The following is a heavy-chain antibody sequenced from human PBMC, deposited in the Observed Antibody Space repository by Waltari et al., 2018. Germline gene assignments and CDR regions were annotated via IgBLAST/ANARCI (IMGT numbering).Heavy chain of an antibody. J-gene: IGHJ4*02. V-gene: IGHV3-7*01. Sequence: EVQLVESGGGLVQPGGSLRFSCTASGFTFSSHWMSWVRQAPGKGLEWVANTNQDGSEKYYVDSVKGRFTISRDNAKNSLYLQMNSLRAEDTAVYYCARGPSVGGDPFDYWGQGTLVTVSS. D-gene: IGHD2-21*02. CDR1: GFTFSSHW. CDR3: ARGPSVGGDPFDY. CDR2: TNQDGSEK.